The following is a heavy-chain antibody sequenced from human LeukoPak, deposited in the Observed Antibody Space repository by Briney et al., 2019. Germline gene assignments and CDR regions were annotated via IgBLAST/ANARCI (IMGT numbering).Heavy chain of an antibody. J-gene: IGHJ5*02. Sequence: PSETLSLTCTVSGGSMSDYYWSFIRQPAGKGLEWIGRIHTSWTTYFNPSLKSRVTMSVDTSKNQFSLRLTSMTAADTAVYFCARGDYYDGGGRKWFDPWGQGTLVTVSS. D-gene: IGHD3-16*01. CDR2: IHTSWTT. CDR3: ARGDYYDGGGRKWFDP. V-gene: IGHV4-4*07. CDR1: GGSMSDYY.